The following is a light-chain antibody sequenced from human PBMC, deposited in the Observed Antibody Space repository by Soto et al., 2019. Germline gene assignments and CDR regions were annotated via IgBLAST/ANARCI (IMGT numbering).Light chain of an antibody. CDR2: DVS. J-gene: IGLJ2*01. Sequence: QSALTQPASVSGSPGQSITISCTGTSSDVGGYNFVSWYQQHPGKAPKLMIYDVSNRPSGVSNRFSGSKSDNTASLTISGLQGEDEDDDYCYSCALSTTSEVVFGGGTKVTVL. V-gene: IGLV2-23*02. CDR1: SSDVGGYNF. CDR3: YSCALSTTSEVV.